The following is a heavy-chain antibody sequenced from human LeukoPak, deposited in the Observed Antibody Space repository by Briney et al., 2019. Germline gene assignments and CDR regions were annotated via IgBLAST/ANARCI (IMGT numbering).Heavy chain of an antibody. Sequence: GSLRLSCAASGFTFSSYAMSWVRQAPGKGLEWVSAISGSGGSTYYADSVKGRFTISRDNSKNTLYLQMNSLRAEDTAVYYCARVPWRFLESPIDYWGQGTLVTVSS. J-gene: IGHJ4*02. D-gene: IGHD3-3*01. CDR1: GFTFSSYA. CDR2: ISGSGGST. V-gene: IGHV3-23*01. CDR3: ARVPWRFLESPIDY.